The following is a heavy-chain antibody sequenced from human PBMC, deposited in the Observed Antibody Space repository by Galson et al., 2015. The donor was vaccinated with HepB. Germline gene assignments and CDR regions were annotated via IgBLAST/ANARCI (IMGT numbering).Heavy chain of an antibody. CDR3: ARGVSDGGDDY. Sequence: ETLSLTCAVYGGSFRGYFWSWIRQSPGKGLEWIGEINHSGSASYNPSLKSRVTISVDTSKNHFSLKLTSVTAADTAVYYCARGVSDGGDDYWGQGTPV. D-gene: IGHD2-15*01. CDR2: INHSGSA. CDR1: GGSFRGYF. J-gene: IGHJ4*02. V-gene: IGHV4-34*01.